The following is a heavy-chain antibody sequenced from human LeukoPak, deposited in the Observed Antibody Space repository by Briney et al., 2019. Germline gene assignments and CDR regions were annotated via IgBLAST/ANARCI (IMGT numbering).Heavy chain of an antibody. CDR2: MNPNSGNT. CDR3: ARGVAARQRRVHYYYYMDV. CDR1: GYTFTSYD. D-gene: IGHD6-6*01. Sequence: GASVKVSCKASGYTFTSYDINWVRQATGQGLEWMGWMNPNSGNTGYAQKFQGSVTMTRNTSISTAYMELSSLRSEDTAVYYCARGVAARQRRVHYYYYMDVWGKGTTVTVSS. J-gene: IGHJ6*03. V-gene: IGHV1-8*01.